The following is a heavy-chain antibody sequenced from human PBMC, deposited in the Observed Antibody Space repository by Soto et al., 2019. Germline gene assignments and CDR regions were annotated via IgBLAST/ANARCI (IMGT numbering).Heavy chain of an antibody. CDR1: GFTFSNYA. CDR3: AKAPLWSGGGAFDI. D-gene: IGHD2-15*01. CDR2: ISGSGGSI. V-gene: IGHV3-23*01. Sequence: GGSLRLSCAASGFTFSNYAMSWVRQAPGKGLEWVSAISGSGGSIYYADSVKGRFTISRDNSKNTLYLQMNSLRAEDTAVYHCAKAPLWSGGGAFDIWGQGTMVTVSS. J-gene: IGHJ3*02.